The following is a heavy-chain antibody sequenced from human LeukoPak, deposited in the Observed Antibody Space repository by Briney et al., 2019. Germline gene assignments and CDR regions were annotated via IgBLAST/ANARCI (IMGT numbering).Heavy chain of an antibody. V-gene: IGHV1-2*06. Sequence: ASVKVSCKASGYTFTDYYMHWVRQAPGQGLEWMGRINPNSGGTSFAQKFLGRVTMTRDTSISTAYMELSRLRSDDTAVYYCARFVTATQAYYYYGMDVWGQGTTVTVSS. CDR1: GYTFTDYY. CDR2: INPNSGGT. D-gene: IGHD1/OR15-1a*01. J-gene: IGHJ6*02. CDR3: ARFVTATQAYYYYGMDV.